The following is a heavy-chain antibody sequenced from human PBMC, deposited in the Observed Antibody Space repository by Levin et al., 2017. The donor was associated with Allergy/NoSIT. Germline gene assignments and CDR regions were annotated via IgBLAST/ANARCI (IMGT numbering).Heavy chain of an antibody. CDR3: TRGYSGYYAEYFYY. V-gene: IGHV3-49*04. J-gene: IGHJ1*01. CDR2: IRNKEYGEKT. Sequence: GESLKISCTASGFTFGNYAMSWVRQAPGTGREWVSFIRNKEYGEKTEYAASVRGRFTISRDDSKRIVYLQMNSLTTDDTAVYYCTRGYSGYYAEYFYYWGQGTLVTVSS. CDR1: GFTFGNYA. D-gene: IGHD5-12*01.